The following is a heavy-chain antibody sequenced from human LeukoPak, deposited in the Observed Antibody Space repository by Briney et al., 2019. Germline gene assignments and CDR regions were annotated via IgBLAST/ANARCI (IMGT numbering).Heavy chain of an antibody. V-gene: IGHV4-59*01. D-gene: IGHD6-13*01. CDR3: ARWFGSSWYASSNWFDP. Sequence: SETLSLTCTVSGGSISSNYWSWIRQPPGKGLEWIGYIYYSGSTNYNPSLKSRVTISVDTSKNQFSLKLRSVTAADTAVYYCARWFGSSWYASSNWFDPWGQGTLVTVSS. CDR1: GGSISSNY. CDR2: IYYSGST. J-gene: IGHJ5*02.